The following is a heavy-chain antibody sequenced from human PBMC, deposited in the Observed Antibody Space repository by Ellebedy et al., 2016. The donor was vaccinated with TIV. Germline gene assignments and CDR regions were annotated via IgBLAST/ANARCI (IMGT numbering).Heavy chain of an antibody. D-gene: IGHD1-26*01. CDR1: GFTFSNYT. Sequence: GGSLRLSXAASGFTFSNYTMHWVRQAPGMGLDWVALISCDGSKTYFAESAKGRFTISRDNSKNTLYLQLNSLRGEDTAVFYCAREQWDPVTPLVFDYWGQGTLVTVSS. V-gene: IGHV3-30-3*01. CDR3: AREQWDPVTPLVFDY. J-gene: IGHJ4*02. CDR2: ISCDGSKT.